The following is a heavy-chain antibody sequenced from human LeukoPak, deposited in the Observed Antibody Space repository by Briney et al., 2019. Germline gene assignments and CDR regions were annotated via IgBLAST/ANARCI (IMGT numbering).Heavy chain of an antibody. D-gene: IGHD1-1*01. V-gene: IGHV1-18*01. CDR3: ARDGNDVMDY. CDR1: GYIFTSYG. Sequence: GAPVKVSCKASGYIFTSYGISWVRQAPGQGLERVGWISGYNDNAHYAQKLKGRVTMTRETSTSTVYMELRSLSSDDTAIYYCARDGNDVMDYWGQGTQVTVSS. CDR2: ISGYNDNA. J-gene: IGHJ4*02.